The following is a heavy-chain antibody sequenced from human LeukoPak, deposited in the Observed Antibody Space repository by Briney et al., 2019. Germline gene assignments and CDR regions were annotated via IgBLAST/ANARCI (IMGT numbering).Heavy chain of an antibody. D-gene: IGHD1/OR15-1a*01. J-gene: IGHJ4*02. V-gene: IGHV1-2*02. CDR3: ARGWNI. CDR1: GYTFTGYY. CDR2: INPNSGGT. Sequence: VASVKVSCKASGYTFTGYYMHWVRQAPGQGLEWMGWINPNSGGTNYAQKFQGRVTITADKSTSTAYMELSSLRSEDTAVYYCARGWNIWGQGTLVTVSS.